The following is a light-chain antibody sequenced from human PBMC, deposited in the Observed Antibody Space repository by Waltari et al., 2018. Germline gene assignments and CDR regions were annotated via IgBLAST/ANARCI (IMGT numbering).Light chain of an antibody. Sequence: QSALTQPRSVSGSPGQSVTIPPTGTSSDLGTYKYVSWYQQHPGKAPKLIIHDVTKRPSGVPDRFSGSKSGNTASLTISGLQAEDEAEYFCCSFAGSYTWVFGGGTELTVL. CDR2: DVT. J-gene: IGLJ3*02. CDR1: SSDLGTYKY. CDR3: CSFAGSYTWV. V-gene: IGLV2-11*01.